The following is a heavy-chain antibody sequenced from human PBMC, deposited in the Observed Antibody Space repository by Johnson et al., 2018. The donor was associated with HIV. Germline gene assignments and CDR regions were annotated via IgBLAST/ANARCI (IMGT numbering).Heavy chain of an antibody. CDR3: ARDGPSAAV. V-gene: IGHV3-66*01. CDR2: IHSGGST. Sequence: VQLVESGGGVVRPGGSLRLSCAASGFTFDDYGMSWVHQAPGKGLEWVSVIHSGGSTYYADSVEGRFTISRDNSKNTLYLQMNSLRAEDTAVYYCARDGPSAAVWGQGTMVTVSS. J-gene: IGHJ3*01. D-gene: IGHD6-25*01. CDR1: GFTFDDYG.